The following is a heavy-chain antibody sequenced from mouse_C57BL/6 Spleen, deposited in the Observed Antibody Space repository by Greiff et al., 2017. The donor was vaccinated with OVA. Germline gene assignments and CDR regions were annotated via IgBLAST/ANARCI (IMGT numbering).Heavy chain of an antibody. V-gene: IGHV5-15*01. CDR2: ISNLAYSI. D-gene: IGHD1-1*01. CDR3: ARHEDYYGSSY. Sequence: EVQRVESGGGLVQPGGSLKLSCAASGFTFSDYGMAWVRQAPRKGPEWVAFISNLAYSIYYADTVTGRFTISGENAKNTLYLEMSSLRSEDTAMYYCARHEDYYGSSYWGQGTLVTVSA. CDR1: GFTFSDYG. J-gene: IGHJ3*01.